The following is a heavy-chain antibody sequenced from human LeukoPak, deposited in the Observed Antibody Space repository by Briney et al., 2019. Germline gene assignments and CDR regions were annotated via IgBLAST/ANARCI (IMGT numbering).Heavy chain of an antibody. Sequence: GASVKVSCKASGYTFTSYDINWVRQATGQGLEWMGWINPNSGNTGYAQKFQGRVTMTRDTSISTAYMELSRLRSDDTAVYYCARDAAPILVGATNRGDFDYWGQGTLVTVSS. CDR3: ARDAAPILVGATNRGDFDY. CDR1: GYTFTSYD. J-gene: IGHJ4*02. CDR2: INPNSGNT. D-gene: IGHD1-26*01. V-gene: IGHV1-8*01.